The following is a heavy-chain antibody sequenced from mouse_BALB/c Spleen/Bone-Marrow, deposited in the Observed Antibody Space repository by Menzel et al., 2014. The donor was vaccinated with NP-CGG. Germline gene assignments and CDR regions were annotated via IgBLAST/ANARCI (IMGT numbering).Heavy chain of an antibody. Sequence: QVQLKDSGPGLVAPSQSLSITCTVSEFSLSSYGVHWVRQPPGKGLEWLGAIWAGGSINYNSALMSRLSISKDNSKSQXXLXXKXLQNDDTAMYYCAREGRGSYGSSGYAMDYWGQGTSVTVSS. V-gene: IGHV2-9*02. D-gene: IGHD1-1*01. J-gene: IGHJ4*01. CDR1: EFSLSSYG. CDR2: IWAGGSI. CDR3: AREGRGSYGSSGYAMDY.